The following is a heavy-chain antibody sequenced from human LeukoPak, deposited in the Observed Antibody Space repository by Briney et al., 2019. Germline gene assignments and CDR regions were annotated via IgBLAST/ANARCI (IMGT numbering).Heavy chain of an antibody. CDR2: ISSSSSYI. D-gene: IGHD6-13*01. CDR1: GFTFSSCE. V-gene: IGHV3-21*01. Sequence: GGSLRLSCAASGFTFSSCEMNWVRQAPGKGLEWVSSISSSSSYIYYADPVKGRFTISRDNAKNSLYLQMNSLRAEDTAVYYCARDQSSSFLWGNWFDPWGQGTLVTVSS. J-gene: IGHJ5*02. CDR3: ARDQSSSFLWGNWFDP.